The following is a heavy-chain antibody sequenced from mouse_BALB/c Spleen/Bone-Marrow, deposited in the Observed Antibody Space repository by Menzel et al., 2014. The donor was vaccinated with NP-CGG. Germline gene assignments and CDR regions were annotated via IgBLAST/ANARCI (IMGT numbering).Heavy chain of an antibody. D-gene: IGHD2-1*01. CDR1: GFTFSNYG. Sequence: EVQLQQSGGGLVQPGGSLKLSCAASGFTFSNYGMSWVRQTPDKRLELVATINSDGGSTYYPDSVKGRFTIYRDTAKNTLYLQMSSLKSEKTAMYYCVRGNYGNYVDYFDFWGQGTTLTVSS. CDR3: VRGNYGNYVDYFDF. J-gene: IGHJ2*01. V-gene: IGHV5-6-3*01. CDR2: INSDGGST.